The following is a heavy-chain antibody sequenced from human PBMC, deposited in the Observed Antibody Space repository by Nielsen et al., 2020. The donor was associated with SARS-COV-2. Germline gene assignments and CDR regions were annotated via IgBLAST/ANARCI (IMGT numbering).Heavy chain of an antibody. J-gene: IGHJ3*02. CDR2: IVVGSGNT. Sequence: SVKVSCKASGFTFTSSAVQWVRQARGQRLEWIGWIVVGSGNTNYAQKFQEGVTITRDMSTSTAYMELSSLRSEDTAVYYCAAPAGPTDGAFDIWGQGTMVTVSS. V-gene: IGHV1-58*01. CDR1: GFTFTSSA. CDR3: AAPAGPTDGAFDI. D-gene: IGHD6-25*01.